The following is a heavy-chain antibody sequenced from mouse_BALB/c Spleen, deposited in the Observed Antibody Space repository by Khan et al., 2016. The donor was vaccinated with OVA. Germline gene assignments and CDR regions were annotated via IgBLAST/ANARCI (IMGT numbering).Heavy chain of an antibody. CDR3: ARCGSRYNYGMDY. J-gene: IGHJ4*01. Sequence: EVQLQESGPGLVTPSQSLSLTCTVTGYSITSDYAWYWIRQFPENQLEWRGYIRSSGSTYYNPDLKSRITITRDTSKNQFFMQLNSVTTEDIANCSVARCGSRYNYGMDYWGQGTSVTVSS. V-gene: IGHV3-2*02. CDR2: IRSSGST. CDR1: GYSITSDYA. D-gene: IGHD1-1*02.